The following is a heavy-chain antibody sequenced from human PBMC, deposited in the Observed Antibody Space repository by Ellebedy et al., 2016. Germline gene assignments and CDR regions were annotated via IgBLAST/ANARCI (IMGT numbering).Heavy chain of an antibody. V-gene: IGHV3-7*01. J-gene: IGHJ4*02. Sequence: GGSLRLSCAASGFSFSGYIMGWVRQAPGKGLEWVANIRKDGSEQFYVDSVRGRFTISRDNAKNSLYLQMNSLRVEDTAVYFCVRGSFYNFDHWGQGILVTVSS. CDR3: VRGSFYNFDH. CDR1: GFSFSGYI. CDR2: IRKDGSEQ. D-gene: IGHD2-15*01.